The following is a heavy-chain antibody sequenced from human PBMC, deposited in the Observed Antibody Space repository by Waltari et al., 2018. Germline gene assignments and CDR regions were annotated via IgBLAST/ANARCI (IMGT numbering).Heavy chain of an antibody. CDR2: IYYSGST. CDR1: GGSISSSSYY. V-gene: IGHV4-39*07. Sequence: QLQLQESGPGLVKPSETLSLTCPVSGGSISSSSYYWGWIRKPPGKGLEWIGSIYYSGSTYYNPSLKSRVTISVDTSKNQFSLKLSSVTAADTAVYYCARGYSSSWNSYYFDYWGQGTLVTVSS. CDR3: ARGYSSSWNSYYFDY. D-gene: IGHD6-13*01. J-gene: IGHJ4*02.